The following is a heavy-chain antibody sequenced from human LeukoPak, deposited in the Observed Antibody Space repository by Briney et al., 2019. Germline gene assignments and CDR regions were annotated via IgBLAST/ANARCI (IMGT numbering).Heavy chain of an antibody. CDR1: GFTFSSYG. Sequence: GGSLRLSCAASGFTFSSYGMHWVRQAPGKGLEWVTVISNDGSKKYYADSVKGRFTISRDNSKNTLSLQVSSLRAEDTAVYYCAKDRYSYAFEYSDSWGQGTLVTVSS. V-gene: IGHV3-30*18. J-gene: IGHJ4*02. D-gene: IGHD5-18*01. CDR3: AKDRYSYAFEYSDS. CDR2: ISNDGSKK.